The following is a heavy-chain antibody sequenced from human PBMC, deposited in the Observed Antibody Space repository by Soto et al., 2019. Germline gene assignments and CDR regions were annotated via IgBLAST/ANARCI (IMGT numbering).Heavy chain of an antibody. CDR3: ATVRFLEWSPRGFYHYGMDV. J-gene: IGHJ6*02. CDR1: GYTLTKLS. CDR2: FDPEDGET. Sequence: ASVKVSCKVSGYTLTKLSMHWVRQAPGQGLEWMGGFDPEDGETIYAQNFQDRVTMTEDTSTDTAYMELSSLRSEDTAVYYCATVRFLEWSPRGFYHYGMDVWGQGTTVTVSS. D-gene: IGHD3-3*01. V-gene: IGHV1-24*01.